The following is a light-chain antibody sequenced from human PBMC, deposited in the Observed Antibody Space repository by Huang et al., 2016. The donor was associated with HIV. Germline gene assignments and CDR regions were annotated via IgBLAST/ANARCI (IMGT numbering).Light chain of an antibody. Sequence: DIQMTQSPSSLSASVGDTVTITCRARGSISTFLSWLQQRPGKAPRLLIYGASSLQGGVPSRFRGSASQTDFTLTISSVQPEDFASYYCLQTYKTPLTFGQGTRLDI. CDR1: GSISTF. J-gene: IGKJ1*01. CDR2: GAS. V-gene: IGKV1-39*01. CDR3: LQTYKTPLT.